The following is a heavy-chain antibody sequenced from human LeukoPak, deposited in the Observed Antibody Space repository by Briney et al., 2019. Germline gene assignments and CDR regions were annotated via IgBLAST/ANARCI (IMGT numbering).Heavy chain of an antibody. D-gene: IGHD3-10*01. Sequence: SQTLSLTCTVSGGSISSGDYYWSWIRQPPGKGLEWIGYLYYSGSTYYNPSLKSRVTISVDTSKNQFSLKLSSVTAADTAVYYCASGPYGSGPGDAFDIWGQGTMVTVSS. CDR1: GGSISSGDYY. CDR3: ASGPYGSGPGDAFDI. V-gene: IGHV4-30-4*08. CDR2: LYYSGST. J-gene: IGHJ3*02.